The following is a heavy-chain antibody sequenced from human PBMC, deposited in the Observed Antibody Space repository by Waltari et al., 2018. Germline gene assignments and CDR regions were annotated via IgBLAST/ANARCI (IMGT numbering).Heavy chain of an antibody. V-gene: IGHV3-23*04. CDR1: GFTFSRSA. CDR2: ISGSGGST. J-gene: IGHJ4*02. CDR3: AKDLNKGVAAASYFDY. Sequence: EVPLVESGGGLVPPGGSLRLSCAASGFTFSRSALSCVRHAPGKVLEWVSAISGSGGSTYYEDSVKGRFTNSRDNSKNTMYLQRNSLRAEDTAVYYCAKDLNKGVAAASYFDYWGQGTLVTVSS. D-gene: IGHD6-13*01.